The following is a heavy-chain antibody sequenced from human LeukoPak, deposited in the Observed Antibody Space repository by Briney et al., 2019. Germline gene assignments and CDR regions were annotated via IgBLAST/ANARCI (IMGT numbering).Heavy chain of an antibody. CDR1: GFTFSSYG. D-gene: IGHD3-22*01. J-gene: IGHJ4*02. V-gene: IGHV3-30*18. Sequence: GRSLRLSCAASGFTFSSYGMHWVRQAPGKGLEWVAVISYDGSNKYYADSVKGRFTISRDNSKNTLYLQMNSLRAEDTAVYYCAKDWGTYYYDSSGSLSPFWGQGTLVTVSS. CDR2: ISYDGSNK. CDR3: AKDWGTYYYDSSGSLSPF.